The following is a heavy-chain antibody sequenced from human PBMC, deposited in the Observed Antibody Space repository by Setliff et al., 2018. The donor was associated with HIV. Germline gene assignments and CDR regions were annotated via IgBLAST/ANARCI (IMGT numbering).Heavy chain of an antibody. J-gene: IGHJ5*02. CDR2: INPTGGKT. D-gene: IGHD3-3*01. V-gene: IGHV1-46*01. CDR3: AREGDPFGAAVYNWCDP. CDR1: GYTFTSYY. Sequence: GASVKVSCKASGYTFTSYYIFWVRQAPGQGLEWMGIINPTGGKTNYAQKFQGRVTMTRDTSTSTVYMELSSLRSEDTAVYYCAREGDPFGAAVYNWCDPWGQGTRVTVSS.